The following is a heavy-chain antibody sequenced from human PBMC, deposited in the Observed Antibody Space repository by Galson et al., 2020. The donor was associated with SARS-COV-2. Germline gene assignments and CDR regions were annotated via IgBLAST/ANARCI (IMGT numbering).Heavy chain of an antibody. J-gene: IGHJ2*01. CDR3: ARRTAEYSSGWYNWYFDL. CDR1: GYRFTSYW. D-gene: IGHD6-19*01. CDR2: IYPSDSDT. Sequence: QLGVSMKISCKGSGYRFTSYWIGWVRQMPGKGLEWMGIIYPSDSDTRYSPSFQGQVTISADKSISTAYLQWSSLKASDTAMYYCARRTAEYSSGWYNWYFDLWGRGTLVTVSS. V-gene: IGHV5-51*01.